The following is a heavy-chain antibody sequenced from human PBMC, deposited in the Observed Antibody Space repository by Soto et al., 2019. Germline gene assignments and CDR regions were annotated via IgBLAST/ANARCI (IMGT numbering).Heavy chain of an antibody. Sequence: EVQVVESGGGLVQPGGSLRLSCAASGFSFINYEMIWVRQAPGKGLEWVSYISGSGTTIYYADSVKGRFAISRDNAKNSLYLQMDSLRAEDTAVYYCARLGSSGIDYWGQGTLVTVSS. CDR1: GFSFINYE. CDR3: ARLGSSGIDY. V-gene: IGHV3-48*03. J-gene: IGHJ4*02. D-gene: IGHD1-26*01. CDR2: ISGSGTTI.